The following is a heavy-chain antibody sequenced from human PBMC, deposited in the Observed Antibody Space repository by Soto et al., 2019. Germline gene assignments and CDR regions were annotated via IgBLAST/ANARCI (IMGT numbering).Heavy chain of an antibody. CDR3: AMSGTTVTTFDY. Sequence: PGGSLRLPCAASGFTFSSYSMNWVRQAPGKGLEWVSSISSSSSYIYYADSVKGRFTISRDNAKNSLYLQMNSLRAEDTAVYYCAMSGTTVTTFDYWGQGTLVTVSS. CDR2: ISSSSSYI. D-gene: IGHD4-17*01. J-gene: IGHJ4*02. V-gene: IGHV3-21*01. CDR1: GFTFSSYS.